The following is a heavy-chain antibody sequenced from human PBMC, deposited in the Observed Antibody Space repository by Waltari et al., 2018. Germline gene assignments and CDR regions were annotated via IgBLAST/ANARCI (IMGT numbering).Heavy chain of an antibody. Sequence: QVQLVQSGAEVKKPGSSVKVSCKASGGTFSSYAISWVRQAPGQGLEWMGGNIPNCGTENDGQKVQGRVTITADESTSTADMELSSLRSEDTAVYYCASSPHSSSSGQGYYYGMDVWGQGTTVTVSS. D-gene: IGHD6-6*01. CDR1: GGTFSSYA. CDR3: ASSPHSSSSGQGYYYGMDV. CDR2: NIPNCGTE. J-gene: IGHJ6*02. V-gene: IGHV1-69*01.